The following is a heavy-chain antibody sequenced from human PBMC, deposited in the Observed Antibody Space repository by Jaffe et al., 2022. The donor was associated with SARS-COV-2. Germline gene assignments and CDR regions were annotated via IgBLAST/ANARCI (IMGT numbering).Heavy chain of an antibody. J-gene: IGHJ4*02. CDR1: GGSFSGYY. CDR3: ARGRQIGIQLLMKGIRPRYFDY. Sequence: QVQLQQWGAGLLKPSETLSLTCAVYGGSFSGYYWSWIRQPPGKGLEWIGEINHSGSTNYNPSLKSRVTISVDTSKNQFSLKLSSVTAADTAVYYCARGRQIGIQLLMKGIRPRYFDYWGQGTLVTVSS. V-gene: IGHV4-34*01. D-gene: IGHD5-18*01. CDR2: INHSGST.